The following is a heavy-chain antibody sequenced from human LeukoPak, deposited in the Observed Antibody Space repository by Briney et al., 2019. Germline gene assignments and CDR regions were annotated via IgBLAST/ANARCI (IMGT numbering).Heavy chain of an antibody. CDR2: ISASGRST. V-gene: IGHV3-23*01. Sequence: GGSLRLSCAASGFTFDDYAMHWVRQAPGKGLEWVSPISASGRSTYYADSVKGRFTISRDSSNNTVFLQMNRLGADDTAVYFWAKDHYTVTTFTFDYWGQGTLVTVSS. D-gene: IGHD4-17*01. J-gene: IGHJ4*02. CDR1: GFTFDDYA. CDR3: AKDHYTVTTFTFDY.